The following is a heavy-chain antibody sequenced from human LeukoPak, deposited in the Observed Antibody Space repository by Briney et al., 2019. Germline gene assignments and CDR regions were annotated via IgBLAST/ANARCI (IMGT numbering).Heavy chain of an antibody. J-gene: IGHJ3*01. D-gene: IGHD5/OR15-5a*01. Sequence: ASETLSLTCTVSGGSISTYYWSWIRQPPGKGLEWIGYIYYSGSTNYNPSLMSRVTTSVDTSKNQFSLKLTSVTAADTAVYYCARDKGLPQAFDLWGQGTMVTVSS. CDR2: IYYSGST. CDR3: ARDKGLPQAFDL. CDR1: GGSISTYY. V-gene: IGHV4-59*01.